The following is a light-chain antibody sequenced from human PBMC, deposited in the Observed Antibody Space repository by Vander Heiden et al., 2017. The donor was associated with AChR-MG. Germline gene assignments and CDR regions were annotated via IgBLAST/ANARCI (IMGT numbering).Light chain of an antibody. CDR1: QAISSW. V-gene: IGKV1-12*01. CDR2: TAS. J-gene: IGKJ5*01. Sequence: DIQMTQSPSSVSASVGDTVTITCRASQAISSWLAWYQQKPGKAPKLLIFTASNLQSGVPSRFSGTGSGTDFTLTISSLQPEDFATYYCQKANRFPITFGQGTRLDIK. CDR3: QKANRFPIT.